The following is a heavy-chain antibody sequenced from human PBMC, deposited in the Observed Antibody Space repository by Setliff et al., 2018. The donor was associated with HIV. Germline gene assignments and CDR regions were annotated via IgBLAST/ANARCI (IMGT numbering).Heavy chain of an antibody. J-gene: IGHJ6*03. CDR1: GGTFSSYP. CDR2: IIPIFGTT. V-gene: IGHV1-69*13. Sequence: GASVKVSCKASGGTFSSYPISWVRQAPGQGLEWMGGIIPIFGTTHYAQKFQGRVTVTADESTSTAYMQLSSLRSDDTAVYYRARGRNYDSSGYGDYYYYMDVWGKGTTVTVSS. D-gene: IGHD3-22*01. CDR3: ARGRNYDSSGYGDYYYYMDV.